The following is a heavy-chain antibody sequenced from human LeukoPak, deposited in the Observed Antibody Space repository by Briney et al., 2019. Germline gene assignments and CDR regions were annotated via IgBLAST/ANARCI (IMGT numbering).Heavy chain of an antibody. D-gene: IGHD6-13*01. CDR2: IYHSGST. V-gene: IGHV4-4*02. Sequence: SGTLSLTCAVSGGSISSSNWWSWVRQPPGKGLEWIGEIYHSGSTNYNPSLKSRVTISVDKSKNQFSLKLSSVTAADTAVHYCARDLIAAAGTDYYYGMDVWGQGTTVTVSS. CDR3: ARDLIAAAGTDYYYGMDV. CDR1: GGSISSSNW. J-gene: IGHJ6*02.